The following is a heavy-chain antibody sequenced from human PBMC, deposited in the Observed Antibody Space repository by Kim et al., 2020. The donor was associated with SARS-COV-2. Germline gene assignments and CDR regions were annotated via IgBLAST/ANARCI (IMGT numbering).Heavy chain of an antibody. D-gene: IGHD3-10*01. CDR2: IYYSGST. Sequence: SETLSLTCTVSGGSISSSSYYWGWIRQPPGKGLEWIGSIYYSGSTYYNPSLKSRVTISVDTSKNQFSLKLSSVTAADTAVYYCARRMVRGVILFDIWAKGQWSPSLQ. CDR3: ARRMVRGVILFDI. V-gene: IGHV4-39*01. CDR1: GGSISSSSYY. J-gene: IGHJ3*02.